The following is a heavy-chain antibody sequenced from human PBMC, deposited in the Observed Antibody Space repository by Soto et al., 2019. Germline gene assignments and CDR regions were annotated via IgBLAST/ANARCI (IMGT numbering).Heavy chain of an antibody. CDR3: AKSLSMATSFDY. Sequence: GGSLRLSCAASGFTFSSYAMNWVRQVPGKGPEWVSHISVTGDTYYADSVKGRFTISRDNSKNTLFLQMNSLRAEDTAVYYCAKSLSMATSFDYWGQGTPVTVSS. J-gene: IGHJ4*02. CDR1: GFTFSSYA. CDR2: ISVTGDT. D-gene: IGHD2-21*01. V-gene: IGHV3-23*01.